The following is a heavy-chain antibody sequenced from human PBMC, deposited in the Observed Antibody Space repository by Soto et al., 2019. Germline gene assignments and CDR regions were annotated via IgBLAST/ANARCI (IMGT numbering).Heavy chain of an antibody. CDR2: LKSKTDGGTT. J-gene: IGHJ4*02. V-gene: IGHV3-15*01. D-gene: IGHD6-19*01. CDR1: GFTFSNAW. CDR3: TTPGIAVAGPDVKDY. Sequence: EVQLVESGGGLVQPGGSLRLSCAASGFTFSNAWMSWCRHAPGKWLDWGGRLKSKTDGGTTDYAALVKGRFTISRDDSKNTLYLQMKSLKTEDTAVYYCTTPGIAVAGPDVKDYCGQGTLVTVSS.